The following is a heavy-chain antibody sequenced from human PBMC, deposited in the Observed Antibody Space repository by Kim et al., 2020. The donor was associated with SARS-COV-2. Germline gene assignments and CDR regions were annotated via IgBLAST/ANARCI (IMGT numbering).Heavy chain of an antibody. D-gene: IGHD2-8*02. V-gene: IGHV3-15*01. CDR2: IRSKADGGTT. CDR1: GFSVTNTY. Sequence: GALRLSCAGSGFSVTNTYMSWVRQAPGKGLEWVGRIRSKADGGTTDYPAPMKGRFSISRDESTNTLFLQVSSLQSDDTGVYYCVLGTGGNLWGQGTPVT. CDR3: VLGTGGNL. J-gene: IGHJ3*01.